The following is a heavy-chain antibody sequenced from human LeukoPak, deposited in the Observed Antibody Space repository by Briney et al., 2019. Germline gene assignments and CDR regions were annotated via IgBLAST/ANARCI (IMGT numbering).Heavy chain of an antibody. CDR2: IWYDGSNK. CDR3: ARTPDYYDSSGPFDY. V-gene: IGHV3-33*01. Sequence: PGGSLRLSCAASGFTFSSYGMHWVRQAPGKGLEWVAVIWYDGSNKYYADSMKGRFTISRDNSKNTLYLQMNSLRAEDTAVYYCARTPDYYDSSGPFDYWGQGTLVTVSS. CDR1: GFTFSSYG. J-gene: IGHJ4*02. D-gene: IGHD3-22*01.